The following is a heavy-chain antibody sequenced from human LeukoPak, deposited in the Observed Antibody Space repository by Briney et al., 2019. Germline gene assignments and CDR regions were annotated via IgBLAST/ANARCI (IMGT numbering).Heavy chain of an antibody. CDR1: GGSISSGGYY. Sequence: PSQTLSLTCTVSGGSISSGGYYWSWIRQHPGKGLEWIGYIYYSGSTYYNPSLKGRVTISVDTSKNQFSLKLSSVTAADTAVYYCARADPYYYYYGMDVWGQGTTVTVSS. CDR3: ARADPYYYYYGMDV. CDR2: IYYSGST. V-gene: IGHV4-31*03. J-gene: IGHJ6*02.